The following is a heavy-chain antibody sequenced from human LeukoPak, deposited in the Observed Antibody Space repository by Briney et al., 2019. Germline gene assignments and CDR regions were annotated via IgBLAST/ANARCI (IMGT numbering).Heavy chain of an antibody. D-gene: IGHD6-19*01. CDR1: GYTFTGYY. Sequence: ASVKVSCKASGYTFTGYYMRWVRQAPGQGLEWMGWINPNSGGTNYAQKFQGRVTITRDTSISTAYMELSRLRSDDTAVYYCARMGSGWYYFDSWGQGTLVTVSS. CDR3: ARMGSGWYYFDS. V-gene: IGHV1-2*02. CDR2: INPNSGGT. J-gene: IGHJ4*02.